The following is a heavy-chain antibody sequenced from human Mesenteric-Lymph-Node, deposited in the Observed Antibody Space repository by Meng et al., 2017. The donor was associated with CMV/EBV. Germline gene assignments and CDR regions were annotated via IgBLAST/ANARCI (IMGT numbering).Heavy chain of an antibody. Sequence: SETLSLTCVVSGGSISDSFWSWVRQSPGKGLEWIGYISDTGSTSYSPSLQSRLTMSVDTSKNEVSLSLKYVTTTDTAVYYCARDRQNSGYVKYWGQGTLVTVSS. J-gene: IGHJ4*02. D-gene: IGHD5-12*01. V-gene: IGHV4-59*12. CDR3: ARDRQNSGYVKY. CDR1: GGSISDSF. CDR2: ISDTGST.